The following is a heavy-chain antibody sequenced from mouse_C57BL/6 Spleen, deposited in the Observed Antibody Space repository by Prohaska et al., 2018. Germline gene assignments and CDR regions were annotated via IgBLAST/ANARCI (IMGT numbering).Heavy chain of an antibody. CDR2: IYPGDGDT. CDR1: GYAFSSSW. J-gene: IGHJ2*01. Sequence: VKISCKASGYAFSSSWMNWVKQRTGKGLEWIGRIYPGDGDTNYNGKFKGKATLTADKSSSTAYMQLSSLTSEDSAVYVCARAIYYDYFSKWGQGTTLTVSS. CDR3: ARAIYYDYFSK. D-gene: IGHD2-1*01. V-gene: IGHV1-82*01.